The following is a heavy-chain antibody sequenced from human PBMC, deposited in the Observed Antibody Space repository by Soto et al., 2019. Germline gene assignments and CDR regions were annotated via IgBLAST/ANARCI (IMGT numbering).Heavy chain of an antibody. Sequence: GGSLRLSCAASRFPFSTSAMSWVRQAPEKGLEWVSYISSSSSTIYYADSVKGRFTISRDNAKNSLYLQMNSLRDEDTAVYYCAREYYDILTGLHLFDPWGQGTLVTVPS. CDR1: RFPFSTSA. CDR3: AREYYDILTGLHLFDP. J-gene: IGHJ5*02. V-gene: IGHV3-48*02. D-gene: IGHD3-9*01. CDR2: ISSSSSTI.